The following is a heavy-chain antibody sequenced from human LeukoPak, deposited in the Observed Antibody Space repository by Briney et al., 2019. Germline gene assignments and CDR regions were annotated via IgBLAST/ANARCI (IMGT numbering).Heavy chain of an antibody. CDR3: AKGDEIYCSSTSCYFSPDY. Sequence: GGSLRLSCAASGFTFSNYGMHWVRQAPGKGLEWVAVISYDGSNKYYADSVKGRFTISRDNSKNTLYLQMNSLRAEDTAVYYCAKGDEIYCSSTSCYFSPDYWGQGTLVTVSS. J-gene: IGHJ4*02. D-gene: IGHD2-2*01. V-gene: IGHV3-30*18. CDR1: GFTFSNYG. CDR2: ISYDGSNK.